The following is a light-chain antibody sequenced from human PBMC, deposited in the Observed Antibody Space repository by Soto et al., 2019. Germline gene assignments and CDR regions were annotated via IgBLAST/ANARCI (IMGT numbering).Light chain of an antibody. V-gene: IGKV1-39*01. CDR2: TAS. J-gene: IGKJ2*01. CDR1: QSISSY. Sequence: DIQMTQSPSSLSASVGDRVTITCRASQSISSYLNWYQQKPGKAPKLLIYTASSLQSGVPSRFRGSGSGTDFTLTISSLQPEDFATYYCQQTYSTPQTFGQGNKLEIK. CDR3: QQTYSTPQT.